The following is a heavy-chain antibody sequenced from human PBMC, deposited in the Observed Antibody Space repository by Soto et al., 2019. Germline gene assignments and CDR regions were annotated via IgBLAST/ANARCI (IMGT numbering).Heavy chain of an antibody. CDR3: ARAKTPLMTTVTTGFDP. D-gene: IGHD4-4*01. V-gene: IGHV1-69*06. CDR1: GGTFSSYA. Sequence: SVKVSCKASGGTFSSYAISWVRQAPGQGLEWMGGIIPIFGTANYAQKFQGRVTITADKSTSTAYMELSSLRSEDTAVYYCARAKTPLMTTVTTGFDPWGQGTLVTVSS. CDR2: IIPIFGTA. J-gene: IGHJ5*02.